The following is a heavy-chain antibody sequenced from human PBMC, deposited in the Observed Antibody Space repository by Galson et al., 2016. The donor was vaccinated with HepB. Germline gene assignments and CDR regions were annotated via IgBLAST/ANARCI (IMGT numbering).Heavy chain of an antibody. V-gene: IGHV1-69*05. CDR1: GGIFSNYF. J-gene: IGHJ4*02. CDR2: IIPTLATP. D-gene: IGHD6-19*01. CDR3: ASGLAGTADH. Sequence: SVKVSCKASGGIFSNYFISWVRQAPGQGLEWMGGIIPTLATPSYARNFQGRVTITTDESTSTAYMELRNLKSDDTAMYFCASGLAGTADHWGQGTLVTVSS.